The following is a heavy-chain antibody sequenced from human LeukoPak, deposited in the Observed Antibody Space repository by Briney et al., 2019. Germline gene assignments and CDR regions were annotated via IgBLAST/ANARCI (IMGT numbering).Heavy chain of an antibody. Sequence: GGSLRLSCVASGFTFRRYWMTWVRQAPGKKPEWVANIKEDGSEKYYDDSVRGRFTISRDNAKNILYLDMNSLRAEDTAVFYCATDQDHGYFRQWGQGTLVIVSS. D-gene: IGHD3-22*01. V-gene: IGHV3-7*01. CDR1: GFTFRRYW. J-gene: IGHJ1*01. CDR2: IKEDGSEK. CDR3: ATDQDHGYFRQ.